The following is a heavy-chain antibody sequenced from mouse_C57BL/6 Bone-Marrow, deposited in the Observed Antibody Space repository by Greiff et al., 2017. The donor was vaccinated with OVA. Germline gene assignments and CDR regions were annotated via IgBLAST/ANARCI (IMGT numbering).Heavy chain of an antibody. CDR1: GFTFSSYG. Sequence: EVQLVESGGDLVKPGGSLKLSCAASGFTFSSYGMSWVRQTPDQRLEWVATISSGGSYTYYPDSVKGRFTISRDNAKNTLYLQMSSLKSEDTAMYYCARHWDVYFDYWGQGTTLTVSS. CDR2: ISSGGSYT. CDR3: ARHWDVYFDY. J-gene: IGHJ2*01. D-gene: IGHD4-1*01. V-gene: IGHV5-6*01.